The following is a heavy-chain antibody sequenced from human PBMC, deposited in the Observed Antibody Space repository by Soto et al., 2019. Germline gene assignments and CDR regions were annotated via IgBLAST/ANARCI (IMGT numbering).Heavy chain of an antibody. CDR3: AKDAISGDGIWLMDS. V-gene: IGHV3-23*01. J-gene: IGHJ5*02. D-gene: IGHD4-17*01. CDR1: GFTFRNYA. Sequence: GGSLRLSCAASGFTFRNYAMTWARQAPGKGLEWVSSLLRSGSSAYYADSVRGRFTISSDTSANSLYLQMDNLRAEDTAIYYCAKDAISGDGIWLMDSWGQGPVITVSS. CDR2: LLRSGSSA.